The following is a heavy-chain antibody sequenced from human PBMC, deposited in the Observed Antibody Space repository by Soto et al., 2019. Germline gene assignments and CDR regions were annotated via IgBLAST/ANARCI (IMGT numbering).Heavy chain of an antibody. CDR2: IYHSGST. CDR1: GYSMSRGCY. Sequence: SDTLSVTCAVSGYSMSRGCYLGWSRQAPGKGLEWIGSIYHSGSTYYNPSLKSRVTISVDTAKNQFSLKLSSVTAADTAVDYCARDYYDRSASTPTFDPCAPRTLAPVS. D-gene: IGHD3-22*01. V-gene: IGHV4-38-2*02. J-gene: IGHJ5*02. CDR3: ARDYYDRSASTPTFDP.